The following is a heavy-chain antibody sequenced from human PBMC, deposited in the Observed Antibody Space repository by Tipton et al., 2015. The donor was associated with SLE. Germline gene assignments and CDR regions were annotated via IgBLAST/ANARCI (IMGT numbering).Heavy chain of an antibody. CDR1: GGSISSSSYY. D-gene: IGHD6-19*01. Sequence: LRLSCTVSGGSISSSSYYWGWIRQPPGKGLEWIGSIYYSGSTYYNPSLKSRVTISVDTSKNQFSLKLSSVTAADTAVYYCARQEDIAVAGHFDYWGQGTLVTVSS. CDR3: ARQEDIAVAGHFDY. CDR2: IYYSGST. V-gene: IGHV4-39*07. J-gene: IGHJ4*02.